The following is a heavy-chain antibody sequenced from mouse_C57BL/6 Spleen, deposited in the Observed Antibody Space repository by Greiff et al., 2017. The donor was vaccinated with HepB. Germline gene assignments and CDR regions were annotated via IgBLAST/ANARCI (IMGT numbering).Heavy chain of an antibody. Sequence: EVQLQQSGAELVRPGASVKLSCTASGFNIKDDYMHWVKQRPEQGLEWIGWIDPENGDTEYASKFQGKATITADTSSTTAYLQLSSLTSEDTAVYYCTTTYYGSSYWYFDVWGTGTTVTVSS. D-gene: IGHD1-1*01. CDR3: TTTYYGSSYWYFDV. V-gene: IGHV14-4*01. CDR1: GFNIKDDY. J-gene: IGHJ1*03. CDR2: IDPENGDT.